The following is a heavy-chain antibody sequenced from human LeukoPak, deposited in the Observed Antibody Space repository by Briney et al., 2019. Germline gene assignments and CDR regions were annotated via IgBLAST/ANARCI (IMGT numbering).Heavy chain of an antibody. Sequence: ASVKVSCKASGYTFTSYDINWVRQATGQGLEWMGWISAYNGNTNYAQKLQGRVTMTTDTSTSTAYMELRSLRSDDTAVYYCARDKNWKPDYWGQGTLVTVSS. CDR3: ARDKNWKPDY. CDR1: GYTFTSYD. CDR2: ISAYNGNT. J-gene: IGHJ4*02. D-gene: IGHD1-1*01. V-gene: IGHV1-18*01.